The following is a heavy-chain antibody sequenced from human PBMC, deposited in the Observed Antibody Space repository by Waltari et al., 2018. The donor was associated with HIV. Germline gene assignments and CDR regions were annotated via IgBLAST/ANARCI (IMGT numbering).Heavy chain of an antibody. CDR3: SRDTFGEYDY. J-gene: IGHJ4*02. Sequence: EVQLVQSGGGLIKPGGSLRLSCAASGFSVSSYWMHWVRQTPGKGLGWVSRINIDGSRIDYADSVRGRFTISRDSAKNTLSLQMNSLTEEDTAVYYCSRDTFGEYDYWGQGTLVTVSS. CDR2: INIDGSRI. CDR1: GFSVSSYW. V-gene: IGHV3-74*01. D-gene: IGHD3-10*01.